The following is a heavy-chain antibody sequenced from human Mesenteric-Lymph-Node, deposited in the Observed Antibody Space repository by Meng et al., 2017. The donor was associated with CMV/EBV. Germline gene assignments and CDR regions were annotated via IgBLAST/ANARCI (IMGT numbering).Heavy chain of an antibody. V-gene: IGHV4-38-2*02. CDR3: ARDGYNFWARNYFDP. CDR2: IYYSGST. CDR1: GYSISAGYY. Sequence: GSLRLSCTVSGYSISAGYYWGWIRQSPGKGLEWIGSIYYSGSTFYNPSLKSRVTISVDTSKNQFSLKLTSVTAADTAVYYCARDGYNFWARNYFDPWGQGTLVTVSS. D-gene: IGHD5-24*01. J-gene: IGHJ5*02.